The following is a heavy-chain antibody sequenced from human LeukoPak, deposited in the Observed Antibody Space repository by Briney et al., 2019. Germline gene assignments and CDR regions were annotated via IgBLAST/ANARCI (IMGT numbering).Heavy chain of an antibody. Sequence: PSETLSLTCTVSSYSISSAYYWGWIRQPPGKGLEWIGSIYHSGSTYYNPSLKSRVTISVDTSKNQFSLKLSSVTAADTAVYYCARGYSSSYVYWGQGTLVTVSS. D-gene: IGHD6-6*01. V-gene: IGHV4-38-2*02. CDR3: ARGYSSSYVY. CDR1: SYSISSAYY. CDR2: IYHSGST. J-gene: IGHJ4*02.